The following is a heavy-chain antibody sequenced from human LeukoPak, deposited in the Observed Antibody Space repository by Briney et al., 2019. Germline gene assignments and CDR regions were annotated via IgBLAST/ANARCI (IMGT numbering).Heavy chain of an antibody. Sequence: GGSLRLSCAASGFTFSSYAMHWVRQAPGKGLEWVAVISYDGSNKYYADSVKGRFTISRDNSKNTLYLQMNSLRAEDTAVYYCARPYYYGSGSYPFDYWGQGTLVTVSS. CDR2: ISYDGSNK. D-gene: IGHD3-10*01. J-gene: IGHJ4*02. CDR1: GFTFSSYA. V-gene: IGHV3-30*04. CDR3: ARPYYYGSGSYPFDY.